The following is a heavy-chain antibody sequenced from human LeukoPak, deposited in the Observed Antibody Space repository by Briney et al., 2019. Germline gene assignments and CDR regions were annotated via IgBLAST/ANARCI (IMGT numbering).Heavy chain of an antibody. CDR3: ARGGSAGVV. CDR2: INTNTRNP. V-gene: IGHV7-4-1*02. CDR1: GYTFTRHA. Sequence: ASVKVSCKASGYTFTRHAMSWVRQAPGQGLEWMGWINTNTRNPTYAQGFTGRFVFSLDTSVSTAYLQINSLKAEDTAVYYCARGGSAGVVWGQGTLVTVSS. D-gene: IGHD2-15*01. J-gene: IGHJ4*02.